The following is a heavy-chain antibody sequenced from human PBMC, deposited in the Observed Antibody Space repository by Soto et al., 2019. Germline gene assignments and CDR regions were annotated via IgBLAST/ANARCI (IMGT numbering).Heavy chain of an antibody. J-gene: IGHJ6*02. V-gene: IGHV1-3*01. D-gene: IGHD2-21*02. CDR3: ARGRGDSDGMDV. CDR1: GYTFTSYA. Sequence: ASVKVSCKASGYTFTSYATHWVRQAPGQRLEWMGWVNAGNGNTKYSQKFQGRVTITRDTSASTAYMELSSLRSEDTAVYYCARGRGDSDGMDVWGQGTTVTVSS. CDR2: VNAGNGNT.